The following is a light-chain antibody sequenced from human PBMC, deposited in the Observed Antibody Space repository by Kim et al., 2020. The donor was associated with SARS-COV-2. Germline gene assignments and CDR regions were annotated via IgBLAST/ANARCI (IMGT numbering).Light chain of an antibody. CDR3: QQDDNLVLYT. Sequence: DIQMTQSPSSLSASIGDRVTITCQASQDIRNSLNWYQQKPGKVPKLLIYDASNLETGVPSRFSGSGSGTDFAFTISSLQPEDFATYYCQQDDNLVLYTFGKGTKLEI. J-gene: IGKJ2*01. CDR2: DAS. V-gene: IGKV1-33*01. CDR1: QDIRNS.